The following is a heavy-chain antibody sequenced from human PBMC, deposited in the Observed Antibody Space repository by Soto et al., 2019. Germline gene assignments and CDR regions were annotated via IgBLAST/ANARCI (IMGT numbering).Heavy chain of an antibody. V-gene: IGHV1-69*02. CDR3: ARASNSDYEASGANWFDP. J-gene: IGHJ5*02. D-gene: IGHD4-17*01. Sequence: AASVKVSCKASGGTFSSYTISWVRQAPGQGLEWMGRIIPILGIANYAQKFQGRVTITADKSTSTAYMELSSLRSEDTAVYYCARASNSDYEASGANWFDPWGQGTLVTVSS. CDR2: IIPILGIA. CDR1: GGTFSSYT.